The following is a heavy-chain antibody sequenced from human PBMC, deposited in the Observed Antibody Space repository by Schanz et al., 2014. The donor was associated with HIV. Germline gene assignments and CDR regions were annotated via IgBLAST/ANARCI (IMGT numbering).Heavy chain of an antibody. CDR2: IKQDESEK. CDR3: VLPSAKIVGGLGEHYFDH. J-gene: IGHJ4*02. CDR1: GFSFSNFW. V-gene: IGHV3-7*01. D-gene: IGHD1-26*01. Sequence: EVQLVESGGGLVKPGGSLRLSCAASGFSFSNFWVTWVRQAPGKRLEWVANIKQDESEKYYADSVKGRFTISRDNAKNSLYLQMNSLRAEDTAVYYCVLPSAKIVGGLGEHYFDHWGQGTLVTVSS.